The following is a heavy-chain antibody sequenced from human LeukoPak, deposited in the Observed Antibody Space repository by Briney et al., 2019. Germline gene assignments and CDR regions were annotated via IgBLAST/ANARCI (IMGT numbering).Heavy chain of an antibody. D-gene: IGHD5-24*01. J-gene: IGHJ3*02. CDR1: GYTFTGYY. CDR3: ARVEDGYLSAFDI. Sequence: ASVKVSCKASGYTFTGYYMHWVRQAPGQGLEWMGWINPNSGGTNYAQKFQGWVTMTRDTSISTAYMELSRLRSDDTAVYYCARVEDGYLSAFDIWGQGTMVTVSS. CDR2: INPNSGGT. V-gene: IGHV1-2*04.